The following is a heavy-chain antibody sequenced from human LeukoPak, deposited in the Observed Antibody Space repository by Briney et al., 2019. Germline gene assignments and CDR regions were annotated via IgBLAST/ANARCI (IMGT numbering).Heavy chain of an antibody. CDR2: INPNSGGT. J-gene: IGHJ6*03. D-gene: IGHD3-22*01. V-gene: IGHV1-2*02. CDR1: GYTFTGYY. CDR3: ARDYYDSSGYLARYYYYMDV. Sequence: ASVKVSCKASGYTFTGYYMHWVRQAPGQGLEWMGWINPNSGGTNYAQKFQGRVTMTRDTSISTAYMELSRLRSDDTAVYYCARDYYDSSGYLARYYYYMDVWGKGTTVTISS.